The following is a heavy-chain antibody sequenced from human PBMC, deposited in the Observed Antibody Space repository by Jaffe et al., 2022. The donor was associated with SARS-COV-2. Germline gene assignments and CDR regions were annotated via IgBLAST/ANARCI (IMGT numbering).Heavy chain of an antibody. CDR2: VYYSGNT. V-gene: IGHV4-59*01. CDR3: ARDWGLRGVPGYMDV. D-gene: IGHD3-10*01. CDR1: GGSISNYY. J-gene: IGHJ6*03. Sequence: QVQLQESGPGLVKPSETLSLTCTVSGGSISNYYWTWIRQPPGKGLEWIGYVYYSGNTKYNPSLKSRVTISVDTSKKQFSLKLSSVTAADTAVYYCARDWGLRGVPGYMDVWGKGTTVTVSS.